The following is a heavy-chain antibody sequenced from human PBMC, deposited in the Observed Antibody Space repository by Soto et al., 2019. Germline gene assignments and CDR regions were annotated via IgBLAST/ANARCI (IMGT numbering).Heavy chain of an antibody. CDR3: ARDAPTYDYGANVYMDV. V-gene: IGHV4-59*01. D-gene: IGHD4-17*01. CDR1: GGSISSYY. J-gene: IGHJ6*03. Sequence: SETLSLTCTVSGGSISSYYWSWIRQPPGKGLEWIGYIYYSGSTNYNPSLKSRVTISVDTSKNQFSLKLSSVTAADTAVYYCARDAPTYDYGANVYMDVWGKGTTVTVAS. CDR2: IYYSGST.